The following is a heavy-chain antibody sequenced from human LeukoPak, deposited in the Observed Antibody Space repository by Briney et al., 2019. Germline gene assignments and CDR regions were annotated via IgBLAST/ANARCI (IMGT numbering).Heavy chain of an antibody. CDR2: ISYDGSNK. CDR1: GFTFSSYG. J-gene: IGHJ4*02. CDR3: AKAFNPGYSYGYFDY. V-gene: IGHV3-30*18. D-gene: IGHD5-18*01. Sequence: ARSLRLSWAAAGFTFSSYGMHWVSQAPGKGLEWVAVISYDGSNKYYADSVKGRFTISRDNSKDTLYLQMNSLRAEDTAVYSCAKAFNPGYSYGYFDYWGQGNLVTVSS.